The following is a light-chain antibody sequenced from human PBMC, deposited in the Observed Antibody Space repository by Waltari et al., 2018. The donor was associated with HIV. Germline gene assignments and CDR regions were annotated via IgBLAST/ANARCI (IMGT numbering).Light chain of an antibody. J-gene: IGLJ3*02. CDR2: EVS. Sequence: QSALTQPASVSGSPGQSITISCTGTSSDVGGYNYVTWYQQHPGQAPKLMIYEVSNRPSGVSNRFSGSKSGNTAPLTIAGLQAEDEADYYCSSYTSSSTVFGGGTKLTVL. CDR3: SSYTSSSTV. V-gene: IGLV2-14*01. CDR1: SSDVGGYNY.